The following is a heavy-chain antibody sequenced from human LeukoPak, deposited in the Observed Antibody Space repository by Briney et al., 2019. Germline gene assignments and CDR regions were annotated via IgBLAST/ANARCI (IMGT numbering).Heavy chain of an antibody. V-gene: IGHV3-23*01. D-gene: IGHD5-18*01. Sequence: GGSLRLSCAVSGLTFSRYAMSWVRQAPGKGLEWVSAISESGTGTYYADSVKGRFTISRDNSKNTLSLQMNSLRAEDTAVYYCAKDIAQGYTFGSIEQDYWGQGTLVTVSS. J-gene: IGHJ4*02. CDR2: ISESGTGT. CDR1: GLTFSRYA. CDR3: AKDIAQGYTFGSIEQDY.